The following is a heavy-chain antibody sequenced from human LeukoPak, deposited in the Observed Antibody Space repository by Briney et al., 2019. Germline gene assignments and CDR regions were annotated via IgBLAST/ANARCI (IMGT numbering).Heavy chain of an antibody. V-gene: IGHV1-24*01. J-gene: IGHJ6*02. Sequence: ASVTVSCKVSGYTLTELSLHWVRQAPGKGLEWMGRFDPEDGETIYARKFQGRVTMTEDTSTDTAYMELSSLRSEDTAVYFCAVSLTTGGYYGMDVWGQGTPVTVSS. D-gene: IGHD1-1*01. CDR2: FDPEDGET. CDR1: GYTLTELS. CDR3: AVSLTTGGYYGMDV.